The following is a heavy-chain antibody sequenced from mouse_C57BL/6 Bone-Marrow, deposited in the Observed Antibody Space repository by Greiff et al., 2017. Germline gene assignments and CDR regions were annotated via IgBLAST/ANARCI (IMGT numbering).Heavy chain of an antibody. CDR2: IDPENGDT. Sequence: VQLKESGAELVRPGASVKLSCTASGFNIKDDSMHWVKQRPEQGLEWIGWIDPENGDTEYASKFQGKATITADTSSNTAYLQLSSLTSEDTAVYYCTTFGYEDYWGQGTTLTVSS. CDR1: GFNIKDDS. CDR3: TTFGYEDY. J-gene: IGHJ2*01. D-gene: IGHD2-2*01. V-gene: IGHV14-4*01.